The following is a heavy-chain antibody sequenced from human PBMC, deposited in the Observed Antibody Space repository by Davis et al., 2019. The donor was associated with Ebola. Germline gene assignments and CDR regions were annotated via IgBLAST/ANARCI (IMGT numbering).Heavy chain of an antibody. D-gene: IGHD4-17*01. Sequence: GESLKISCAASEFTFSDHSMNWVRQAPGKGLEWVSGISGSDSSTYYADSVKGRFTFSRDNSKNTLYLQMNSLRAEDTAVYYCAKGSLYGSRSITAGMDVWGQGTTVTVSS. J-gene: IGHJ6*02. CDR1: EFTFSDHS. V-gene: IGHV3-23*01. CDR2: ISGSDSST. CDR3: AKGSLYGSRSITAGMDV.